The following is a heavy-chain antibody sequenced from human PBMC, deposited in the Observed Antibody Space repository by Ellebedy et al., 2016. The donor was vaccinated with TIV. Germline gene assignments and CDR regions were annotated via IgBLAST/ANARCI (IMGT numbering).Heavy chain of an antibody. CDR2: ISGSGYST. V-gene: IGHV3-23*01. J-gene: IGHJ6*02. D-gene: IGHD2-2*01. CDR3: ARAGGIVVVPAPMDV. Sequence: GESLKISCAASGFTFSSYAISWVRQAPGKGLDWVSAISGSGYSTYYADSVKGRFTISRDNSKNTLYLQMNSLRAEDTAVYYCARAGGIVVVPAPMDVWGQGTTVTVSS. CDR1: GFTFSSYA.